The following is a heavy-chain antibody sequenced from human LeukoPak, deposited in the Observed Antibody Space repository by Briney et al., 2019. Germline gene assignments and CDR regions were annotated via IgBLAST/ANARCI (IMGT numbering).Heavy chain of an antibody. Sequence: PGGSLRLSCAASGFTFSEYWMHWVRQAPGKGLEWVSRINSDGSRITYADSVRGRFTISRDNSKNTLYLQMNSLRAEDTAVYYCAKDGHYDSSGFTLQYWGQGTLVTVSS. D-gene: IGHD3-22*01. CDR1: GFTFSEYW. CDR2: INSDGSRI. V-gene: IGHV3-74*01. J-gene: IGHJ1*01. CDR3: AKDGHYDSSGFTLQY.